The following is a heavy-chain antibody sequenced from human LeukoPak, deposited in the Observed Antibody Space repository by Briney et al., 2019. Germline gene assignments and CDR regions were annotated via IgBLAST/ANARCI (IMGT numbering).Heavy chain of an antibody. CDR2: INWNGGST. V-gene: IGHV3-20*04. CDR1: GFTFDDYG. D-gene: IGHD3/OR15-3a*01. Sequence: GGSLRLSCAASGFTFDDYGMSWVRQAPGKGLEWVSGINWNGGSTGYADSVKGRFTISRDNAKNSLYLQMNSLRAEDTALYYCARGTGYDTKAYFDYWGQGTLVTVSS. CDR3: ARGTGYDTKAYFDY. J-gene: IGHJ4*02.